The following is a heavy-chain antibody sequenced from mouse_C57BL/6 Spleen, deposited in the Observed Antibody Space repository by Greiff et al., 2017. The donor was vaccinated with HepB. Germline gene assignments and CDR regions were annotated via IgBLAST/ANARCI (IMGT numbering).Heavy chain of an antibody. CDR2: INPSNGGT. Sequence: QVQLQQPGTELVKPGASVKLSCKASGYTFTSYWMHWVKQRPGQGLEWIGNINPSNGGTNYNEKFKSKATLTVDNSSSTAYMQLSSLTSEDSAVYYCARSPDYYGSSYAYCDYWGQCTTLTVSS. CDR3: ARSPDYYGSSYAYCDY. J-gene: IGHJ2*01. V-gene: IGHV1-53*01. D-gene: IGHD1-1*01. CDR1: GYTFTSYW.